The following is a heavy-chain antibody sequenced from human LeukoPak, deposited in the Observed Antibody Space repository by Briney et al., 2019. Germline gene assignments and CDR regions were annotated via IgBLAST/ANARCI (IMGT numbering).Heavy chain of an antibody. V-gene: IGHV1-46*01. Sequence: ASVKVSCKTSGYTFTSYYIHWVRQAPGQGLEWMGIINPNSGATNYAQKFQGRVTMTRDTSTSTVYMELSSQRSEDTAVYYCARATNFYYYYGMDVWGQGTTVTVSS. CDR1: GYTFTSYY. CDR3: ARATNFYYYYGMDV. J-gene: IGHJ6*02. D-gene: IGHD1-26*01. CDR2: INPNSGAT.